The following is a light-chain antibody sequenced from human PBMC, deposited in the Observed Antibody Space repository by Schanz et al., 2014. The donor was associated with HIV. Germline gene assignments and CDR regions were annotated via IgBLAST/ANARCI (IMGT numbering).Light chain of an antibody. V-gene: IGKV1-9*01. CDR1: QGISSH. CDR2: SAS. Sequence: DIQMTQSPSTLSASVGDRVTITCRASQGISSHLAWYQQKSGQAPRLLIYSASRLQTGVPSRFSGSGSGTEFTLTISSLQPDEFATYYCLQYNDDVYTFGQGTKLEIK. J-gene: IGKJ2*01. CDR3: LQYNDDVYT.